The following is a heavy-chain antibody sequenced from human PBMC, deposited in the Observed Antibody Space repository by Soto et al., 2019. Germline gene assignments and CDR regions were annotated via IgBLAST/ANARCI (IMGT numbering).Heavy chain of an antibody. V-gene: IGHV1-2*02. CDR1: GFSFTGYY. CDR3: AKDLTRQLAYWLDP. J-gene: IGHJ5*02. CDR2: INARSGGT. D-gene: IGHD6-6*01. Sequence: ASVKVSCKASGFSFTGYYIHWLRQAPGQGLEWMGWINARSGGTEYAQKFQGRVTLTRDTSIATAYLTLTSLTSDDTALYYCAKDLTRQLAYWLDPWGQGTQVTVSS.